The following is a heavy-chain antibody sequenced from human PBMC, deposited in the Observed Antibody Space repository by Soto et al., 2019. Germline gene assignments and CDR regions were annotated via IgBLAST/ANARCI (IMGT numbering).Heavy chain of an antibody. D-gene: IGHD3-10*01. Sequence: SVKGRFTISGDNSQNTLYLQMNSLRPEDTGVYYCAREVLWSRYFDYWGQGTLVTVSS. CDR3: AREVLWSRYFDY. J-gene: IGHJ4*02. V-gene: IGHV3-30*01.